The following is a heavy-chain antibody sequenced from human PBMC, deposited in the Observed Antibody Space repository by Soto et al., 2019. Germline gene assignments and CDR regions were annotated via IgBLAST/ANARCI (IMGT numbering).Heavy chain of an antibody. CDR2: IYYSVST. J-gene: IGHJ4*02. CDR1: GGCITSGGHY. V-gene: IGHV4-31*03. D-gene: IGHD6-6*01. Sequence: SETVSLTCTVSGGCITSGGHYWSWILHRPGKGLEWIGIIYYSVSTSYHPSLKSRVTISRDTSKNQFSLHLNSVTAADTAIYYSAGHYRSSWLYNYWGKRNLITASS. CDR3: AGHYRSSWLYNY.